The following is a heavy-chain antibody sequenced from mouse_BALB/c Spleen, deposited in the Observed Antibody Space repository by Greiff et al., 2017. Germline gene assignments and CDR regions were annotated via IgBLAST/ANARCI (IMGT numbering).Heavy chain of an antibody. CDR2: IWTGGGT. Sequence: VKVVESGPGLVAPSQSLSITCTVSGFSLTSYDISWIRQPPGKGLEWLGVIWTGGGTNYNSAFMSRLSISKDNSKSQVFLKMNSLQTDDTAIYYCVRAGTGYFDYWGQGTTLTVSS. V-gene: IGHV2-9-2*01. CDR1: GFSLTSYD. D-gene: IGHD3-3*01. J-gene: IGHJ2*01. CDR3: VRAGTGYFDY.